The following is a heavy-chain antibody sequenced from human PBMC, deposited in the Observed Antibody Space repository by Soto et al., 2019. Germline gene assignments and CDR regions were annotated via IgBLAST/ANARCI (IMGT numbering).Heavy chain of an antibody. D-gene: IGHD1-1*01. CDR1: GFTFSTYS. J-gene: IGHJ4*02. Sequence: PGGSLRLSCAASGFTFSTYSMNWVRQAPGKGLEWVSYISSSSSTIFYTDSVKGRFTVSRDNAKNSLYLQMNSLRAEDTAVFYCASLLGSVTTFDNWGQGTLVTVSS. CDR3: ASLLGSVTTFDN. V-gene: IGHV3-48*01. CDR2: ISSSSSTI.